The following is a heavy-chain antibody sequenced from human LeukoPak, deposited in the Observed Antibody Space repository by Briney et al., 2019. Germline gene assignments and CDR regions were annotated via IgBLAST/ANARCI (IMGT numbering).Heavy chain of an antibody. CDR1: GFTFSNYW. CDR2: IRQDGSEK. Sequence: GGSLRLSCAASGFTFSNYWMSWVRQAPGKGVEWVANIRQDGSEKYYVDSVKGRFTISRDNAKNSLYLQMNSLRAEDTGVYYCARYRMYFYGSGSSRVFDYWGQGTLVTVSS. J-gene: IGHJ4*02. CDR3: ARYRMYFYGSGSSRVFDY. V-gene: IGHV3-7*01. D-gene: IGHD3-10*01.